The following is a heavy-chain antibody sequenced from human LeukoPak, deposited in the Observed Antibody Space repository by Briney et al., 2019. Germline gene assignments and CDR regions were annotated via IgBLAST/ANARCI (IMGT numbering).Heavy chain of an antibody. J-gene: IGHJ4*02. Sequence: PSETLSLTCTVSGGSISSGSYYWSWIRQPAGKGLEWIGRIYTSGSTNYNPSLKSRVTIPVDTSKNQFSLKLSSVTAADTAVYYCARDGGSGWSAALDYWGQGTLVTVSS. CDR2: IYTSGST. CDR3: ARDGGSGWSAALDY. CDR1: GGSISSGSYY. D-gene: IGHD6-19*01. V-gene: IGHV4-61*02.